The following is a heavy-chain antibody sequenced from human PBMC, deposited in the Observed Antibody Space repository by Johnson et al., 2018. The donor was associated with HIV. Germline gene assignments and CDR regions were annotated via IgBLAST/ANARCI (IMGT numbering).Heavy chain of an antibody. CDR1: GFTFSYYG. Sequence: QVKLVESGGGVVQPGRSLRLSCAASGFTFSYYGMHWVRQAPGKGLEWVAIIWNDGSHKYYADSVKGRFTISRDNSKNTLYLQMNSLTAEDTAVYYCAKGRELGYCAGGVCSDSFDVWGQGTLVTVSS. CDR3: AKGRELGYCAGGVCSDSFDV. CDR2: IWNDGSHK. D-gene: IGHD2-8*02. J-gene: IGHJ3*01. V-gene: IGHV3-33*06.